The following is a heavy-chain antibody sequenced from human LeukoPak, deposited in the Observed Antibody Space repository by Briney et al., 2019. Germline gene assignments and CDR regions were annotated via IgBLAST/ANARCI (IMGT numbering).Heavy chain of an antibody. D-gene: IGHD3-3*01. CDR3: ARGGAAFAESVY. CDR1: GFTLSSYW. V-gene: IGHV3-7*01. CDR2: IDGDGSTE. J-gene: IGHJ4*02. Sequence: GGSLRLSCVASGFTLSSYWMSWVRQAPGKVLEWVANIDGDGSTEAYVDSLKGRFTISRDNAKNSLYLQMNNLRVEDTAVYYCARGGAAFAESVYWGQGTLVTVSS.